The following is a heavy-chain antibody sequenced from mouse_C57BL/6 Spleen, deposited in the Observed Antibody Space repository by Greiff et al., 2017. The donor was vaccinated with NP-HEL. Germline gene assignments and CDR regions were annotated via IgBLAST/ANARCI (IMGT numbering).Heavy chain of an antibody. J-gene: IGHJ4*01. CDR2: LDPSDSYT. Sequence: QVQLQQPGAELVMPGASVKLSCKASGYTFTSYWMHWVKPRPGQGLEWIGELDPSDSYTKHTQKFKGKSTLTVDKSSSTAYMQLSSLTSEDSAVYYCARRGDSSGYVDYAMDYWGQGTSVTVSS. CDR1: GYTFTSYW. CDR3: ARRGDSSGYVDYAMDY. D-gene: IGHD3-2*02. V-gene: IGHV1-69*01.